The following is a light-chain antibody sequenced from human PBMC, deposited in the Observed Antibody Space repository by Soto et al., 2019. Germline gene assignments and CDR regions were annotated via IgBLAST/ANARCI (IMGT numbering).Light chain of an antibody. CDR2: DAS. Sequence: EIVLTQSPATLSWSPGDRATLSCRASQSVGSYLAWYQQKPGQAPRLLIYDASNRATGIPARFSGSGSGTDFTLTISSLEPEDFAVYFCQQRSNWLTFGGGTKVEIK. J-gene: IGKJ4*01. V-gene: IGKV3-11*01. CDR3: QQRSNWLT. CDR1: QSVGSY.